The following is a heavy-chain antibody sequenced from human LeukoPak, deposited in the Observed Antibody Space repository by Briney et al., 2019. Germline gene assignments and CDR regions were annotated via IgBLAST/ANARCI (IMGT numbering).Heavy chain of an antibody. CDR1: GGSFSGYY. CDR3: ARGGRLELPTY. CDR2: INHSGST. D-gene: IGHD1-7*01. Sequence: SETLSLTCAVYGGSFSGYYWSWIRQPPGKGLEWIGEINHSGSTNYNPSLKSRVTISVDTSKNQFSLKLSSVTAADTAVYYCARGGRLELPTYCGQGTLVTVSS. J-gene: IGHJ4*02. V-gene: IGHV4-34*01.